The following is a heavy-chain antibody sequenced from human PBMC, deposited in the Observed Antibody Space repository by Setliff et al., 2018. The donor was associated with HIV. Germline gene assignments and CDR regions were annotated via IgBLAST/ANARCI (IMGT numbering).Heavy chain of an antibody. V-gene: IGHV4-34*01. Sequence: LSLTCAVYGGSFSGYYWSWIRQPPGKGLEWIGEINHSGTTNYNPSLKSRVTITVDESKNQFSLKLRSVTAADTAVYYCARRPPYWGFDFWGQGTLVTVSS. CDR1: GGSFSGYY. CDR3: ARRPPYWGFDF. D-gene: IGHD3-16*01. CDR2: INHSGTT. J-gene: IGHJ4*02.